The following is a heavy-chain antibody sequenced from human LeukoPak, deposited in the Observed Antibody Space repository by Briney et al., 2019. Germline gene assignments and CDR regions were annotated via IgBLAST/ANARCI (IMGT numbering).Heavy chain of an antibody. CDR3: AREGGIAAAGMDRYFDY. CDR2: IYHSGST. Sequence: SETLSLTCTVSGYSISSGYYWGWIRQPPGKGLEWIGSIYHSGSTYYNPSLKSRVTISVDTSKNQFSLKLSSVTAADTAVYYCAREGGIAAAGMDRYFDYWGQGTLVTVSS. J-gene: IGHJ4*02. D-gene: IGHD6-13*01. CDR1: GYSISSGYY. V-gene: IGHV4-38-2*02.